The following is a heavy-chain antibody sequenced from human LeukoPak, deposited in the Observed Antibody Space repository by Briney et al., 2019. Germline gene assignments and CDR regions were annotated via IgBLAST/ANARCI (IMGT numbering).Heavy chain of an antibody. D-gene: IGHD6-19*01. J-gene: IGHJ4*02. CDR2: IYGGGST. CDR1: GIIVSNNY. V-gene: IGHV3-53*01. CDR3: ARGDSSGYDY. Sequence: GGSLRLSCAASGIIVSNNYMSWVRQAPGKGLEWVSVIYGGGSTYYAGFVKGRFTISRGKSKNTVFLQMNSLRAEDTAVYYCARGDSSGYDYWGQGTLVTVSS.